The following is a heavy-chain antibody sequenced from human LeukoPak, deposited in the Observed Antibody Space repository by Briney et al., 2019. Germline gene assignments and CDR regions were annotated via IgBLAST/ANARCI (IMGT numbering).Heavy chain of an antibody. J-gene: IGHJ5*02. CDR2: INLDGSTT. V-gene: IGHV3-74*01. Sequence: PGGSLRLSCAASGFTFNRYWIHWVRQAPGKGLEWVSRINLDGSTTTYADSVKGRFTLSRDNAENTVYLQMNSLRAEDTAVYYCARVLSGSWDWFDPWGQGTLVTVSS. D-gene: IGHD3-22*01. CDR1: GFTFNRYW. CDR3: ARVLSGSWDWFDP.